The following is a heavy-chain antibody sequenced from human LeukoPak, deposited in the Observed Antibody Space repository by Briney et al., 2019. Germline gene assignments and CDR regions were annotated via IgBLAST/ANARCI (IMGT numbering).Heavy chain of an antibody. CDR2: IYPGDSDT. CDR1: GYSFTRNW. J-gene: IGHJ4*02. CDR3: ARVLIRGDEIDY. V-gene: IGHV5-51*01. D-gene: IGHD2-21*01. Sequence: GESLKISCKGSGYSFTRNWIGWVRQMPGKGLEWMGIIYPGDSDTRYSPSFQGQVTISADKSINTAYLQWTSLKASDSAMYYCARVLIRGDEIDYWGQGTLVTVSS.